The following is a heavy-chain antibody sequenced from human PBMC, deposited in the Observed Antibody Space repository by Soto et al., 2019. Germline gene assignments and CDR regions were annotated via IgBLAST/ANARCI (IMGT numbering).Heavy chain of an antibody. D-gene: IGHD3-22*01. Sequence: SETLSLTCTVSGGSISSYYWSWIRQPPGKGLEWIGYIYYSGSTYYNPSLKSRVTISVDTSKNQFSLKLSSVTAADTAVYYCARAPTYYYDSSGYPNWFDPWGQGTLVTVSS. CDR1: GGSISSYY. J-gene: IGHJ5*02. V-gene: IGHV4-59*08. CDR2: IYYSGST. CDR3: ARAPTYYYDSSGYPNWFDP.